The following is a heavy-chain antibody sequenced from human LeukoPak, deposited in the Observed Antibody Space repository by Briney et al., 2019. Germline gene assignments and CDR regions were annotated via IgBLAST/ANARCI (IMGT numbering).Heavy chain of an antibody. CDR1: GFTFSSYS. CDR2: ISSSSSYI. J-gene: IGHJ4*02. Sequence: GGSLRLSCAASGFTFSSYSMNWVRQAPGKGLEWVSSISSSSSYIYYADSVKGRFTISRDNAKNSLYLQMNSLRAEDTAVYYCARDLFHSRGPAAMFDCWGQGTLVAVSA. CDR3: ARDLFHSRGPAAMFDC. V-gene: IGHV3-21*01. D-gene: IGHD2-2*01.